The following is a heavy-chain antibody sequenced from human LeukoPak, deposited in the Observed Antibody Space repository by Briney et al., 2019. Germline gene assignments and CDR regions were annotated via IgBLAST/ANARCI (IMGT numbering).Heavy chain of an antibody. J-gene: IGHJ4*02. V-gene: IGHV3-21*01. Sequence: GGSLRLSCAASGFTFSSYWMSWVRQAPGKGLEWVSSISSSSSYIYYADSVKGRFTISRDNAKNSLYLQMNSLRAEDTAVYYCARAQYSGYDEDYFDYWGQGTLVTVSS. CDR2: ISSSSSYI. CDR1: GFTFSSYW. D-gene: IGHD5-12*01. CDR3: ARAQYSGYDEDYFDY.